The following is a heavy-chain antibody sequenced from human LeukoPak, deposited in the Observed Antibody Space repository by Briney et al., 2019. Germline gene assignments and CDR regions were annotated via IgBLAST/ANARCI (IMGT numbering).Heavy chain of an antibody. Sequence: ASVKVSCKASGYTFTGYYMHWVRQAPGQGLEWMGWINPNSGGTNYAQKFQGRVTMTRDTSISTAYLELSRLRSDDTAVYYCARAIGRIVATPWPYYRGQGTLLTVSS. CDR1: GYTFTGYY. CDR2: INPNSGGT. J-gene: IGHJ4*02. D-gene: IGHD5-12*01. V-gene: IGHV1-2*02. CDR3: ARAIGRIVATPWPYY.